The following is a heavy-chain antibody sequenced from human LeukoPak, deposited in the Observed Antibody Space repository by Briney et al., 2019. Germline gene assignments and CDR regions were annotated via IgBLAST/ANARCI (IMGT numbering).Heavy chain of an antibody. D-gene: IGHD2-21*02. Sequence: GASVKVSCKASGYTFTGYYMHWVRQAPGQGLEGMGWINPNSGGTNYAQKFQGRVTMTRDTSISTAYMELSRLRSDDTAVYYCARVELYCGGDCYPFDYWGQGTLVTVSS. CDR3: ARVELYCGGDCYPFDY. J-gene: IGHJ4*02. CDR2: INPNSGGT. CDR1: GYTFTGYY. V-gene: IGHV1-2*02.